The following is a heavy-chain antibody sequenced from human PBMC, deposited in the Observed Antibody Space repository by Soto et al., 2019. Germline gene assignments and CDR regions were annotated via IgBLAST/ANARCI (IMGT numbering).Heavy chain of an antibody. CDR3: AIARVADSSLDH. J-gene: IGHJ4*02. CDR1: GFTFSNNA. V-gene: IGHV3-30*01. D-gene: IGHD3-3*01. CDR2: TSFDSSEI. Sequence: GGSLRLSCVGSGFTFSNNAMHWVRQAPGKGLEWVPFTSFDSSEIHYADSVKGRFTISRDNPRNTLFLHVNSARADDTAVYYCAIARVADSSLDHWGQGTLVTVSS.